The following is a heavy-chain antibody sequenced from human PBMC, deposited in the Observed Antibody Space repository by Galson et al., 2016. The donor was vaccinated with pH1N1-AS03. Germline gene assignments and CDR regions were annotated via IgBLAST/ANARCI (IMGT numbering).Heavy chain of an antibody. D-gene: IGHD2-2*02. J-gene: IGHJ4*02. V-gene: IGHV2-70*04. CDR1: GFSLTTRGMR. CDR2: IDWDSDK. CDR3: ARTLSYTTTWPHFDY. Sequence: PALVKPTQTLTLTCTFSGFSLTTRGMRVSWIRQPPGKALEWLARIDWDSDKVYSTSLKTRLTLSEDTSKNQVVLTMTNMDPVDTATYYCARTLSYTTTWPHFDYWGQGTLDTVSS.